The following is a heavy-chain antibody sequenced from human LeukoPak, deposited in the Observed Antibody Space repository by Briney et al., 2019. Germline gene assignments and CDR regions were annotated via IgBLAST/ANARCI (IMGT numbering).Heavy chain of an antibody. CDR1: GFTFSSYA. CDR2: ISGSGGST. D-gene: IGHD3-3*01. V-gene: IGHV3-23*01. J-gene: IGHJ4*02. Sequence: GGSLRLSCEASGFTFSSYAMSWVRQAPGKGLEWVSAISGSGGSTYYADSVKGRFTISRDNSKNTLYLQMNSLRAEDTAVYYCAKDGELRFLEWFTYFDYWGQGTLVTVSS. CDR3: AKDGELRFLEWFTYFDY.